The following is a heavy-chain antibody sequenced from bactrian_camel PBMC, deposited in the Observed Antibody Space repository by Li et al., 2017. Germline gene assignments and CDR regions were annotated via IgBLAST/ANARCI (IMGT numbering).Heavy chain of an antibody. CDR1: GLPYNRRT. J-gene: IGHJ4*01. CDR2: LYLNGGT. V-gene: IGHV3S9*01. CDR3: NVGLCGTWPPGQDNY. D-gene: IGHD2*01. Sequence: HVQLVESGGGSVQVGGSLRLSCLASGLPYNRRTMNWYRQVQGKGRELVSSLYLNGGTYYHDSVKGRFTFAQDNAENANAVSLEMNSLKPEDTATYFCNVGLCGTWPPGQDNYWGHGTQVTVS.